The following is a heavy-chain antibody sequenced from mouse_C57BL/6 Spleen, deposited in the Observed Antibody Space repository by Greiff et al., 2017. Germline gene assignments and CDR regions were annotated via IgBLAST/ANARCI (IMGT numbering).Heavy chain of an antibody. CDR1: GFTFTDYY. D-gene: IGHD3-2*02. J-gene: IGHJ4*01. V-gene: IGHV7-3*01. CDR2: IRNKANGYTT. CDR3: ARSVSGYLYAMDY. Sequence: DVHLVESGGGLVQPGGSLSLSCAASGFTFTDYYMSWVRQPPGKALEWLGFIRNKANGYTTEYSASVKGRFTISRDNSQSILYLQMNALRAEDSATYYCARSVSGYLYAMDYWGQGTSVTVAS.